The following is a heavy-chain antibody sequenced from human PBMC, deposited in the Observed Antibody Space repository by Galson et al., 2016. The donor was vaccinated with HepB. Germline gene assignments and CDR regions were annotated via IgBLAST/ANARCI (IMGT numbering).Heavy chain of an antibody. CDR3: ASPGSVLNV. D-gene: IGHD2-8*01. CDR1: GFSVSHNY. CDR2: IYSGGST. Sequence: SLRLSCAASGFSVSHNYMTWVRQAPGKGLEWVSLIYSGGSTYYADSVKGRFTISRDSSKNTVHLQMRSLRAEDTAVYDCASPGSVLNVWGQGTAVTVSS. J-gene: IGHJ6*02. V-gene: IGHV3-66*01.